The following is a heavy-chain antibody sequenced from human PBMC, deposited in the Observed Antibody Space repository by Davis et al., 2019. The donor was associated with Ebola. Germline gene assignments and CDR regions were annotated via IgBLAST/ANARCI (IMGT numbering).Heavy chain of an antibody. CDR1: GFTFSTYE. Sequence: PGGSLRLSCAVSGFTFSTYEINWVRQAPGKGLEWVSYIGSSGNIINYADSVRGRFTISRDNVKNSLYLQMNSLRVEDTAIYYCARGWGWLYWGQGTPVTVSS. V-gene: IGHV3-48*03. J-gene: IGHJ4*02. D-gene: IGHD3-16*01. CDR3: ARGWGWLY. CDR2: IGSSGNII.